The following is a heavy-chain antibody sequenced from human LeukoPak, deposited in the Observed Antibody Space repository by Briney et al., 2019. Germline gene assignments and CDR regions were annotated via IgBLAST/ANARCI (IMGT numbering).Heavy chain of an antibody. Sequence: SETLSLTCTVSGYSISSTYCWGWIRQSPGRGLEGIGSIYHTGSTFYNPSLTSRVTISVDTSKNPFSLNLTSVTAADTAVYYCARDFGHNFYGSRTKWFDPWGQGTLVTVSS. V-gene: IGHV4-38-2*02. CDR3: ARDFGHNFYGSRTKWFDP. D-gene: IGHD3-10*01. CDR1: GYSISSTYC. CDR2: IYHTGST. J-gene: IGHJ5*02.